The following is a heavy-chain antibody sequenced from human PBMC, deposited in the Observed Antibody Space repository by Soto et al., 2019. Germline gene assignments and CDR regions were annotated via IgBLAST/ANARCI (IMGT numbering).Heavy chain of an antibody. CDR3: ARDLGGSLGYCSSTSCYEGLNWFDP. CDR1: GYTFTSYG. V-gene: IGHV1-18*01. Sequence: ASVKVSCKASGYTFTSYGISWVRQAPGQGLEWMGWISAYNGNTNYVQKLQGRVTMTTDTSTSTAYMELRSLRSDDTAVYYCARDLGGSLGYCSSTSCYEGLNWFDPWGQGTLVTVSS. D-gene: IGHD2-2*01. J-gene: IGHJ5*02. CDR2: ISAYNGNT.